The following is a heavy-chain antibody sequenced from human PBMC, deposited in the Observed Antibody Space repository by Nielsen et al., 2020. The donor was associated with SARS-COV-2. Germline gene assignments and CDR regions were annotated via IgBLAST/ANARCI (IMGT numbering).Heavy chain of an antibody. D-gene: IGHD5-18*01. V-gene: IGHV4-30-2*01. Sequence: SETLSLTCAVSGGSISSGGYSWSWIRQPPGKGLEWIGYIYHSGSTYYNPSLKSRVTISVDTSKNQFSLKLSSVTAADTAVYYCASLDVDTAMVTLHWYFDLWGRGTLVTVSS. J-gene: IGHJ2*01. CDR2: IYHSGST. CDR3: ASLDVDTAMVTLHWYFDL. CDR1: GGSISSGGYS.